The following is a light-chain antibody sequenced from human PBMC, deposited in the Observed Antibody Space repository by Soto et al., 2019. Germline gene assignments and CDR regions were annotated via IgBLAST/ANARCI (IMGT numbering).Light chain of an antibody. J-gene: IGKJ4*01. V-gene: IGKV3-20*01. Sequence: EIVLTQSPATLSLSPGERATISCRASQSVDSTYLFWYQQKPGQPPRLLIYDASTRATGIPDRFSGSGSGTDFTLTISSLEPEDFAVYYCQQFVGSLTFGGGTKVDFK. CDR2: DAS. CDR3: QQFVGSLT. CDR1: QSVDSTY.